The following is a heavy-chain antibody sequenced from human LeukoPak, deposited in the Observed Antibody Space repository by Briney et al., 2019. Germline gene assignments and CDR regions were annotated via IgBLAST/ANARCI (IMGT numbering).Heavy chain of an antibody. CDR3: AREGGSSLYYYYMDV. D-gene: IGHD1-26*01. J-gene: IGHJ6*03. CDR2: ISSSSSTI. Sequence: SGGSLRLSCAPSGFTFSSYSMNWVRQAPGKGLEWVSYISSSSSTIYYADSVKGRFTISRDNAKNSLYLQMNSLRAEDTAVYYCAREGGSSLYYYYMDVWGKGTTVTVSS. CDR1: GFTFSSYS. V-gene: IGHV3-48*04.